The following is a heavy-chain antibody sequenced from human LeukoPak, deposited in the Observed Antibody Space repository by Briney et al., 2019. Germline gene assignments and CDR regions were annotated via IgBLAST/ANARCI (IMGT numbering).Heavy chain of an antibody. CDR1: GGSINFNSLY. Sequence: SETLSLTCTVSGGSINFNSLYWGWVRQPPGKGLEWIGTTSSRENTYYNPSLKSRVTFSVDTSKNQFSLQLNSVTPEDTAVYYCARDEGHYYGSGTFDYWGQGTLVTVSS. CDR2: TSSRENT. CDR3: ARDEGHYYGSGTFDY. D-gene: IGHD3-10*01. V-gene: IGHV4-39*02. J-gene: IGHJ4*02.